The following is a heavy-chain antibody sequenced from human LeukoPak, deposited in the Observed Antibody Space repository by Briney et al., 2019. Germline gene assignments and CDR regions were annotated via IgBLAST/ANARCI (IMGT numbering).Heavy chain of an antibody. V-gene: IGHV3-23*01. Sequence: GGSLRLSCAASGFTFSSYAMSWVRQAPGKGLEWVSAISGGGSTYCADSVKGRFTISRDNSKNTLYLQMNSLRAEDTAVYYCAKGRDGYNFEDAFDIWGQGTMVTVSS. J-gene: IGHJ3*02. CDR1: GFTFSSYA. CDR2: ISGGGST. CDR3: AKGRDGYNFEDAFDI. D-gene: IGHD5-24*01.